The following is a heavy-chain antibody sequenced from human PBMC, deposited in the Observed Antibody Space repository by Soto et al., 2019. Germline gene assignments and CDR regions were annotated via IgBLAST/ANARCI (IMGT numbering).Heavy chain of an antibody. V-gene: IGHV2-5*02. Sequence: QITLKESGPTLVKPTQTLTLTCTFSGFSLSTTAEGVGWIRQPPGKALEWLALIYWDDDERYSPSLKSRLTITKDTSKHQVVLTMTNVDPVDIATYYCAHGSCSSADCYPNPYLDYWGQGILVTVSS. D-gene: IGHD2-2*01. CDR3: AHGSCSSADCYPNPYLDY. CDR2: IYWDDDE. J-gene: IGHJ4*02. CDR1: GFSLSTTAEG.